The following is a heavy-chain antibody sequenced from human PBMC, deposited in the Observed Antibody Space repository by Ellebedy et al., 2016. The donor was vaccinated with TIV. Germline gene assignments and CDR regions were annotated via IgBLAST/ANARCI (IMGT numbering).Heavy chain of an antibody. V-gene: IGHV4-34*01. CDR3: ARHEYYYGSGSYYNWWYFDY. J-gene: IGHJ4*02. CDR2: INHRGSA. CDR1: GGSLSSFF. D-gene: IGHD3-10*01. Sequence: MPSETLSLTCAVHGGSLSSFFWSWIRQPPGRGLEWIGEINHRGSADYNPSLKSRVTITVDTSKNQFSLRLRSVTAADTAVYYCARHEYYYGSGSYYNWWYFDYWGQGTLVTVSS.